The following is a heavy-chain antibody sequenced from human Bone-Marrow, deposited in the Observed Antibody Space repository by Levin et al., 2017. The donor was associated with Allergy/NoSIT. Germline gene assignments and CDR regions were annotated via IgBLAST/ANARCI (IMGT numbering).Heavy chain of an antibody. CDR1: GGSINSGGHY. J-gene: IGHJ6*02. D-gene: IGHD6-19*01. Sequence: PSETLSLTCSVSGGSINSGGHYWSWIRQHPEKGLEWIAYIHYSGSTYYNPSLKSRLIISVDKAKNQLSLMLTSVTAADTAVYFCARGTDASAWYGDYYYGLDVWGQGTTVTVSS. V-gene: IGHV4-31*03. CDR2: IHYSGST. CDR3: ARGTDASAWYGDYYYGLDV.